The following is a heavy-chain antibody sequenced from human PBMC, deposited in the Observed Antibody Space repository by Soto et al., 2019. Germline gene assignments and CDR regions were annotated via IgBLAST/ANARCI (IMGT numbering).Heavy chain of an antibody. Sequence: QVQLQESGPGLVKPSQTLSLTCTVSGGSISSGGYFWTWIRQPPGKGLEWIGYIYYTGGTDYNPSLKSRVNISVDTSKNQFSLKLSSVTAADTAVYYCARDRGLRVRGTNYSWFDPWGQGTLVTVSS. CDR2: IYYTGGT. J-gene: IGHJ5*02. D-gene: IGHD3-10*01. CDR3: ARDRGLRVRGTNYSWFDP. V-gene: IGHV4-30-4*01. CDR1: GGSISSGGYF.